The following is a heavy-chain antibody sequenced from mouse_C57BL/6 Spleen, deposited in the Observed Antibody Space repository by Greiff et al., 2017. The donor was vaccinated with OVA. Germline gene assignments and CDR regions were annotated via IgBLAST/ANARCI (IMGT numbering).Heavy chain of an antibody. D-gene: IGHD2-2*01. J-gene: IGHJ2*01. CDR2: IDPANGNS. Sequence: DVKLQESVAELVRPGASVKLSCTASGFNIKNTYMHWVKQRPEQGLEWIGRIDPANGNSKYAPKFQGKAPITADTSSNTACLQLSSLTSEDTDIYYCARWGPYGYDDPGHYWGQGTTLTVSS. CDR1: GFNIKNTY. V-gene: IGHV14-3*01. CDR3: ARWGPYGYDDPGHY.